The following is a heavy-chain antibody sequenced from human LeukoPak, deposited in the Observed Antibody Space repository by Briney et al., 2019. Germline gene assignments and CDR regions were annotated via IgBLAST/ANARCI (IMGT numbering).Heavy chain of an antibody. J-gene: IGHJ4*02. CDR2: IYYTGRT. D-gene: IGHD3-22*01. CDR3: ARYDSSGLDY. Sequence: PSETLSLTCTVSGGSISDYYWSWIRQPPGKGLEWTGYIYYTGRTSYNPSLKSRVTISVDTSKNQFSLKLSSVTAADTAVYYCARYDSSGLDYWGQGTLVTVSS. CDR1: GGSISDYY. V-gene: IGHV4-59*01.